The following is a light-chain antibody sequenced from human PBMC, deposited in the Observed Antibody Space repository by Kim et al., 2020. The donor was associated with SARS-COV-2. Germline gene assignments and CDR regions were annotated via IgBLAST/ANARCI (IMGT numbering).Light chain of an antibody. CDR1: NLGDKY. CDR3: QAWESGTV. V-gene: IGLV3-1*01. J-gene: IGLJ2*01. CDR2: RDT. Sequence: VSVSPGQTASITCSGDNLGDKYVSWYQQKADQAPVLVIYRDTNRPSGIPERISGSNLGNTATLTIRGTQAMDEADYYCQAWESGTVFGGGTRLTVL.